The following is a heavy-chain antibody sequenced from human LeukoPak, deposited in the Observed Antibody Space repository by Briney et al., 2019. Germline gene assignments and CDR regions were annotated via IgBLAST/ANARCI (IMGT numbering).Heavy chain of an antibody. CDR2: IYTSGST. J-gene: IGHJ6*03. D-gene: IGHD2-21*02. V-gene: IGHV4-4*07. Sequence: SETLSLTCTVSGGSISSYYWSWIRQPAGKGLEWIGRIYTSGSTNYNPSLKSRVTMSVDTSKNQFSLKLSSVTAADTAVYYCARDVNESYCGGDCYSVGYYYYYYMDVWGKGTTVTISS. CDR1: GGSISSYY. CDR3: ARDVNESYCGGDCYSVGYYYYYYMDV.